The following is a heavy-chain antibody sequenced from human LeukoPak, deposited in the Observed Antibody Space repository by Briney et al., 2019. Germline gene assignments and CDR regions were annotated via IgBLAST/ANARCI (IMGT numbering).Heavy chain of an antibody. D-gene: IGHD3-22*01. CDR1: GYTFTGYY. CDR3: AIYERSGYAGY. V-gene: IGHV1-2*06. CDR2: INPNSGGT. Sequence: ASVKVSCKASGYTFTGYYMHWVRQAPGQGLEWMGRINPNSGGTNNAQKFQGRVTMTRDTSISTAYMGLSRLRSDDTAVYYCAIYERSGYAGYWGQGTLVTVSS. J-gene: IGHJ4*02.